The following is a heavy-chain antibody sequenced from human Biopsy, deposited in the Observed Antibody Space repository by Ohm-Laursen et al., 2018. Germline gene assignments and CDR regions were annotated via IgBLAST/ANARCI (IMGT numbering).Heavy chain of an antibody. CDR1: RDSITNFGDQ. CDR3: ARRHNDGSGYHYFDY. CDR2: VSYWGTT. Sequence: TLSLTCTVSRDSITNFGDQWDWIRQAPGKGLEWIGTVSYWGTTHYNPSLTSRVTISIDRSQSQFSMRLSSVAAADTAVYYCARRHNDGSGYHYFDYWGQGIRVSVSS. V-gene: IGHV4-39*01. D-gene: IGHD3-22*01. J-gene: IGHJ4*02.